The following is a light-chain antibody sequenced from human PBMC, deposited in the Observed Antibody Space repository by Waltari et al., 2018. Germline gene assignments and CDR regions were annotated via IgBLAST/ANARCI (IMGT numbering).Light chain of an antibody. CDR2: AAS. V-gene: IGKV1-9*01. Sequence: IQLTQSPSTLSASVGARVTITSRASQGISNFLACYQQKPGKAPEVLIFAASTLRTGVPSRFSGRGSGTDFTLTISSLQPEDFATYFCQQLDTYPRTFGQGTKVEIK. J-gene: IGKJ1*01. CDR1: QGISNF. CDR3: QQLDTYPRT.